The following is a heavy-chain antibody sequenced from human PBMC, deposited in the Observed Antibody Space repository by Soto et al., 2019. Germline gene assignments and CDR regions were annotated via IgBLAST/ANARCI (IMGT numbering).Heavy chain of an antibody. CDR3: AIRSGYSDGYPDY. CDR2: IIPIFGTA. J-gene: IGHJ4*02. V-gene: IGHV1-69*13. D-gene: IGHD5-18*01. Sequence: SVKVSCKASGGTFSSYAISWVRQAPGQGLEWMGGIIPIFGTANYAQKFQGRVTITADESTRTAYMELSSLRSEDTAVYYCAIRSGYSDGYPDYWGQGTLVTVSS. CDR1: GGTFSSYA.